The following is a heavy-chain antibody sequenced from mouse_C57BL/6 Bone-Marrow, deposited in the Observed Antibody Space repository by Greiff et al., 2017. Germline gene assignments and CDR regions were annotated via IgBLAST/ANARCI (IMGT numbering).Heavy chain of an antibody. CDR1: GFTFSSYA. Sequence: EVKLEESGGGLVKPGGSLKLSCAASGFTFSSYAMSWVRQTPEKRLEWVATISDGGSYTYYPDNVKGRFTISRDNAKNNLYLQMSHLKSEDTAMYYCARDIGHYSNYEREMDYWGQGTSVTVSS. CDR2: ISDGGSYT. CDR3: ARDIGHYSNYEREMDY. D-gene: IGHD2-5*01. J-gene: IGHJ4*01. V-gene: IGHV5-4*01.